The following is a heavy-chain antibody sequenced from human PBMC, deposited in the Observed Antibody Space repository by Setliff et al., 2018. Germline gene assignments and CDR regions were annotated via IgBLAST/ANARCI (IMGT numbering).Heavy chain of an antibody. J-gene: IGHJ5*02. CDR2: IYHSGST. D-gene: IGHD7-27*01. CDR1: GFTLDDYY. CDR3: ARVTNWGLDLRFDP. V-gene: IGHV4-38-2*01. Sequence: GSLRLSCEASGFTLDDYYMTWIRQAPGKGLEWIGSIYHSGSTYFNPSLKSRVTMSVATFENHFSLKLNSLTAADTAVYYCARVTNWGLDLRFDPWGQGILVTVSS.